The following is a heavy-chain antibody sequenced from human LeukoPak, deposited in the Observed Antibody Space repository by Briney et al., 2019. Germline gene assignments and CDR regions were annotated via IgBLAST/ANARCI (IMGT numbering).Heavy chain of an antibody. CDR2: INPNSGGT. CDR1: GYTFTGYY. D-gene: IGHD2-15*01. CDR3: ARDLGYCSGGSCWSAYYYYGMDV. Sequence: ASVKVSCKASGYTFTGYYMHWVRQAPGQGLEWMGWINPNSGGTNYAQKFQGRVTMTRDTSISTAYMELSRLRSDDTAVYYCARDLGYCSGGSCWSAYYYYGMDVWGQGTTATVSS. V-gene: IGHV1-2*02. J-gene: IGHJ6*02.